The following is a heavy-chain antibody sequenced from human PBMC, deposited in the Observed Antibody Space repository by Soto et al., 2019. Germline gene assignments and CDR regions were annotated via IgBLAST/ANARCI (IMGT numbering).Heavy chain of an antibody. D-gene: IGHD3-22*01. J-gene: IGHJ6*02. CDR2: INPNSGGT. CDR1: GYTFTGYY. Sequence: ASVKVSCKASGYTFTGYYMHWVRQAPGQGLEWMGWINPNSGGTNYAQKFQGWVTMTRDTSISTAYMKLSRLRSDDTAVYYCARGGSVTRIVSFYYGMDVWGQGTTVTVSS. V-gene: IGHV1-2*04. CDR3: ARGGSVTRIVSFYYGMDV.